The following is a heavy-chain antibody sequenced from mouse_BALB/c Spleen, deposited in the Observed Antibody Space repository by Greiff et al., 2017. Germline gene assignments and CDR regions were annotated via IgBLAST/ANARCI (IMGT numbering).Heavy chain of an antibody. V-gene: IGHV14-4*02. D-gene: IGHD2-1*01. CDR1: GFTITDYY. CDR3: TYGNYKGPDD. CDR2: IDPENGDT. Sequence: VQLQQSGAELVRPGASVKLSCTASGFTITDYYMHWVKQRPEQGLEWIGWIDPENGDTEYAPKFQGKATMTADTSSNTAYLQLSSLTSEDTAVYYCTYGNYKGPDDWGQGTTLTVSS. J-gene: IGHJ2*01.